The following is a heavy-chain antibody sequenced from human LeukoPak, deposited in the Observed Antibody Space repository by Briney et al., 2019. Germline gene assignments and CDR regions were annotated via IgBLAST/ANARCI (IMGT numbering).Heavy chain of an antibody. CDR2: ISGSGGST. V-gene: IGHV3-23*01. J-gene: IGHJ3*02. D-gene: IGHD1-14*01. Sequence: GGSLRLSCAASGFTFSSYALSWVREAPGKGLEWVSGISGSGGSTFYTDSVKGRLIISRDNSKNTLYLQMNSLRAEDTAVYYCAKGVRKTNDAFDIWGQGTMVSVSS. CDR3: AKGVRKTNDAFDI. CDR1: GFTFSSYA.